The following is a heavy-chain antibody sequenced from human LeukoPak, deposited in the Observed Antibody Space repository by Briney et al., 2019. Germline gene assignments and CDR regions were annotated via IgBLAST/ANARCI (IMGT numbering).Heavy chain of an antibody. D-gene: IGHD3-3*01. Sequence: GSLRLSCAASGFTFSSYAMSWVRQPPGKGLEWIGEINHSGTTNYNPSLKSRVTISVDTSKNQFSLKLSSVTAADTAVYYCASVLRFIWGQGTMVTVSS. CDR1: GFTFSSYA. J-gene: IGHJ3*02. CDR3: ASVLRFI. CDR2: INHSGTT. V-gene: IGHV4-34*01.